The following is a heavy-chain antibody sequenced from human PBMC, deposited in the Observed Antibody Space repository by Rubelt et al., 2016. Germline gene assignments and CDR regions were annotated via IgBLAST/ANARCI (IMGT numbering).Heavy chain of an antibody. J-gene: IGHJ4*02. CDR2: IIPIFGTA. CDR3: ARLEDLEYSSSSPSSY. D-gene: IGHD6-6*01. Sequence: MGGIIPIFGTANYAQKFQGRVTITADESTSTAYMELSSLRSEDTAVYYCARLEDLEYSSSSPSSYWGQGTLVTVSS. V-gene: IGHV1-69*01.